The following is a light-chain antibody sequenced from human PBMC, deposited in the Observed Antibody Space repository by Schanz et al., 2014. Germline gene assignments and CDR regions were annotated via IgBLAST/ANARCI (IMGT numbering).Light chain of an antibody. CDR1: ALPNQY. CDR2: KDS. CDR3: QSADSSGTLVV. Sequence: SYELTQPPSVSVSPGQTARITCSGDALPNQYAYWYQQKPGQAPVLVISKDSERPSGIPERFSGSSSGTTVTLTISGVQAEDEADYYCQSADSSGTLVVFGGGTKLTVL. J-gene: IGLJ2*01. V-gene: IGLV3-25*03.